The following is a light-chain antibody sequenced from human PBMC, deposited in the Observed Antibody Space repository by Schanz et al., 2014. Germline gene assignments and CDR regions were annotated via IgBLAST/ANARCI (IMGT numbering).Light chain of an antibody. CDR2: EVS. V-gene: IGLV2-14*02. CDR3: SSFTSSSTWV. Sequence: QSALTQPASVSGSPGQSITISCTGTSSDVGTYDLVSWYQQHPGKVPKLVIYEVSKRPSGVSNRFSGSKSGNTASLTISGLQAEDEADHYCSSFTSSSTWVFGGGTKLTVL. J-gene: IGLJ3*02. CDR1: SSDVGTYDL.